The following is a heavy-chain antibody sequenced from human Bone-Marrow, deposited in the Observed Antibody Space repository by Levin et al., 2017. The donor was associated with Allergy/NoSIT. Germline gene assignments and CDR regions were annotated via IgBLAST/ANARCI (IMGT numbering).Heavy chain of an antibody. CDR2: IKQDGSEK. Sequence: LSLTCAASGFTFSSSWMSWVRQAPGKGLEWVANIKQDGSEKYYVDSVKGRFTISRDNAKNSLYLQMNSLRAEDTAVYYCASLGFYGDSPMGYWGQGTLVTVSS. J-gene: IGHJ4*02. D-gene: IGHD4-17*01. CDR1: GFTFSSSW. CDR3: ASLGFYGDSPMGY. V-gene: IGHV3-7*01.